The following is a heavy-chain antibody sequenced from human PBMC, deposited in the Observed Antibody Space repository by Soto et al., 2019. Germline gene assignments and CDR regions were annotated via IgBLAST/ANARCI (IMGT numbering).Heavy chain of an antibody. D-gene: IGHD2-2*01. V-gene: IGHV3-30*18. CDR1: GLTFSSYG. J-gene: IGHJ2*01. CDR2: ISYDGSNK. CDR3: AKDSDCSSTSCYGNFDL. Sequence: QVQLVESGGCVVQPGTSLRLSCAASGLTFSSYGMHWVRQAPGKGLEWVAVISYDGSNKYYADSVKGRFTISRDNSKKTLYLQMNSLRAEDTAVYYCAKDSDCSSTSCYGNFDLWGRGTLVTVSS.